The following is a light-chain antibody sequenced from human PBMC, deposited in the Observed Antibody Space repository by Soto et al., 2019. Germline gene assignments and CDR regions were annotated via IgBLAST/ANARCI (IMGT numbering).Light chain of an antibody. CDR2: EVT. CDR3: SSQGGIKNVV. J-gene: IGLJ2*01. Sequence: QPVLTQPPSASGSPGQSVTISCTGTSSDVGAYNYVSWYQQHPGKAPKLMIYEVTKRPSGVPARFSGSKSGNTASLTVSGLQAEDEADYYCSSQGGIKNVVFGGGTKLTVL. V-gene: IGLV2-8*01. CDR1: SSDVGAYNY.